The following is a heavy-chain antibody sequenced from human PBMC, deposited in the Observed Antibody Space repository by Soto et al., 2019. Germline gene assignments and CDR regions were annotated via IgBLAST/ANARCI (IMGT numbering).Heavy chain of an antibody. D-gene: IGHD3-22*01. V-gene: IGHV1-18*01. Sequence: QVQLVQSGAEVKKPGASVKVSCKASGYTFTSYGISWVRQAPGQGLEWMGWISAYNGNTNYAQKLQGRVTMTTDTSTSTAYMELRSLRSDDPAVNYCAGEGYYDSSGYRSDFDYWGQGTLVTVSS. CDR2: ISAYNGNT. CDR1: GYTFTSYG. CDR3: AGEGYYDSSGYRSDFDY. J-gene: IGHJ4*02.